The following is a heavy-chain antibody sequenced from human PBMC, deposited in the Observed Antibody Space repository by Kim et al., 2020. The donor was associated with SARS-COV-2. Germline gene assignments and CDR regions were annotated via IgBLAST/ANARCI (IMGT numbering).Heavy chain of an antibody. CDR2: IYYSGST. Sequence: SETLSLTCTVSGGSISSYYWSWIRQPPGKGLEWIGYIYYSGSTNYNPSLKSRVTISVDTSKNQFSLKLSSVTAADTAVYYCARGASAWFTNYFDYWGQGTLVTVSA. V-gene: IGHV4-59*01. CDR1: GGSISSYY. J-gene: IGHJ4*02. D-gene: IGHD3-22*01. CDR3: ARGASAWFTNYFDY.